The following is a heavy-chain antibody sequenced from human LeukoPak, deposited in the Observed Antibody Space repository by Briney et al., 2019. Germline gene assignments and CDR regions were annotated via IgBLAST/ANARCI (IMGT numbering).Heavy chain of an antibody. D-gene: IGHD1-7*01. CDR1: GFNFNTYS. CDR3: ARGATDTTRWFDP. Sequence: GGSLGLSCEASGFNFNTYSMAWVRQAPGKGLEWVSIISRASESIFYADSVKGRFTISRDNAKNSLYLQMNGLRAEDTAAYYCARGATDTTRWFDPWGQGTLVTVSS. J-gene: IGHJ5*02. V-gene: IGHV3-21*01. CDR2: ISRASESI.